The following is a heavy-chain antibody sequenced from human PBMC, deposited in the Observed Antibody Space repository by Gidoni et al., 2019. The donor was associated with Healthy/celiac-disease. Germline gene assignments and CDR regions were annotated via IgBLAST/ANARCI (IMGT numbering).Heavy chain of an antibody. Sequence: QVQLQESCPVLVKPSQPLSLTCPFPVCSLRSGGYYWSWIRQHPGKGLEWIGYIYYSGSTYYNPSLKSRVTISVDTSKNQFSMKLSSVTAADTAVYYCARAPRVGGAFDIWGQGTMVTVSS. CDR2: IYYSGST. V-gene: IGHV4-31*03. CDR3: ARAPRVGGAFDI. CDR1: VCSLRSGGYY. D-gene: IGHD3-10*01. J-gene: IGHJ3*02.